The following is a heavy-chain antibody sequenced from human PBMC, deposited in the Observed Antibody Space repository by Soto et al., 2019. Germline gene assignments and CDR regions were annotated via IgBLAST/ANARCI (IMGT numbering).Heavy chain of an antibody. Sequence: QVQLVESGGGVVQPGRSLRLSCAASGFTFSSYGMHWVRQAPGKGLEWVAVIWYDGSNKYYADSVKGRFTISRDNSKNALYLQMNCLRAEDTGVYYWARYCSGGSGQNSYCGMDVWGQGTTVTVSS. CDR2: IWYDGSNK. CDR1: GFTFSSYG. D-gene: IGHD2-15*01. V-gene: IGHV3-33*01. J-gene: IGHJ6*02. CDR3: ARYCSGGSGQNSYCGMDV.